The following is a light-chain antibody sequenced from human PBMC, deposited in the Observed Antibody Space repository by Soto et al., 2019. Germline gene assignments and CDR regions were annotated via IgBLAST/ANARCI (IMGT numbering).Light chain of an antibody. CDR3: QRADDFPLT. CDR2: GAS. J-gene: IGKJ4*01. CDR1: QDISTR. V-gene: IGKV1-12*01. Sequence: QMTQSPSSVSASLGDRVTITCRASQDISTRLAWYQQKPGSAPKLLIYGASTLQSGVPSRFCGTGSGTDFSLTISDLQPDDFATYYCQRADDFPLTFGGGTRVDTK.